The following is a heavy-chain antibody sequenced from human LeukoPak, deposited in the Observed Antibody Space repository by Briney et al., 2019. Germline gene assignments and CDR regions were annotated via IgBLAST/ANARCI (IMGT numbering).Heavy chain of an antibody. CDR1: GFTFTDYY. CDR2: IGRDGTAI. CDR3: AKNWLHTPMAHFHI. V-gene: IGHV3-11*01. D-gene: IGHD5-18*01. J-gene: IGHJ4*02. Sequence: PGGSLRLSCAASGFTFTDYYMSWIRQAPGKGLEWVSYIGRDGTAIYYADSAKGRFTISRDNTEKSLYLHMNSLRAEDTAVYYCAKNWLHTPMAHFHIWGQGTLVTVSS.